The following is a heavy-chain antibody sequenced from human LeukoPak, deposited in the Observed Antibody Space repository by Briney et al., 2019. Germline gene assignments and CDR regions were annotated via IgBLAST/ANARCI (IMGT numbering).Heavy chain of an antibody. CDR1: GGTFSSYA. V-gene: IGHV1-69*06. CDR3: ASKYYAILTGYPY. Sequence: SVKVSCKASGGTFSSYAISWVRQAPGQGLEWMGGIIPIFGTANYAQKFQGRVTITADKSTSTAYMELSSLRSEDTAVYYCASKYYAILTGYPYWGQGTLVTVSS. CDR2: IIPIFGTA. J-gene: IGHJ4*02. D-gene: IGHD3-9*01.